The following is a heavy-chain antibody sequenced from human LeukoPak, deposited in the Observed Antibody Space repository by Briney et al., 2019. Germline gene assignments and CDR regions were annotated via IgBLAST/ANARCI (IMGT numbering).Heavy chain of an antibody. CDR2: ISSSGSKK. CDR3: ARGPDYWNEHSAMDV. D-gene: IGHD3/OR15-3a*01. V-gene: IGHV3-48*03. CDR1: GFTFSDYE. J-gene: IGHJ6*03. Sequence: PGGSLRLSCAASGFTFSDYEVNWVRQAPGKGLEWVSHISSSGSKKHYADSVKGRFTISRDDAKNSLFLQMQSLRDEDTAVYYCARGPDYWNEHSAMDVWGKGTTVAVSS.